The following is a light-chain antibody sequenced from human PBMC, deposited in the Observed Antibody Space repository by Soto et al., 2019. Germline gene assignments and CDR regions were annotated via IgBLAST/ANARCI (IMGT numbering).Light chain of an antibody. V-gene: IGKV1-39*01. Sequence: DIQMTQSPSSLSASIGDRVTITCRASQSISNYFNWYQQKPGKAPKLLIFAASNLQSGVPARFSGSGSGTDFTLTISSLQPEDFATYYCQQTYNTPPTFGQGTKLEI. J-gene: IGKJ2*01. CDR2: AAS. CDR1: QSISNY. CDR3: QQTYNTPPT.